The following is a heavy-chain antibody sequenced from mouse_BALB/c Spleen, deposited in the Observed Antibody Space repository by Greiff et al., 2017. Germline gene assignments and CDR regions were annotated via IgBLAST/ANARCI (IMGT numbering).Heavy chain of an antibody. J-gene: IGHJ4*01. CDR3: ARAVRDYAMDY. V-gene: IGHV5-12-2*01. CDR2: ISNGGGST. Sequence: EVKLVESGGGLVQPGGSLKISCAASGFSFSSYTMSWVRQTPEKRLEWVAYISNGGGSTYYPDTVKGRFTITRDNAKNTLYLQMRSLKSEDTAMYYCARAVRDYAMDYWGQGTSLTVSS. CDR1: GFSFSSYT. D-gene: IGHD2-14*01.